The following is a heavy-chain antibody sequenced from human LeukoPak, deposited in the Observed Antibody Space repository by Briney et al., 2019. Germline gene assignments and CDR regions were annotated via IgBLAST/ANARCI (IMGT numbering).Heavy chain of an antibody. V-gene: IGHV4-59*08. D-gene: IGHD4-17*01. J-gene: IGHJ4*02. Sequence: KPSGTLSLTCTVSGDSVSTSFWSWIRQPPGKGLEWIGYIDYSASATYNPSLKGRITISVDTSKNQFSLMLTSVTAADTAVYYCARRLRTLYMGSYFDYWGQGTLVTVSS. CDR1: GDSVSTSF. CDR3: ARRLRTLYMGSYFDY. CDR2: IDYSASA.